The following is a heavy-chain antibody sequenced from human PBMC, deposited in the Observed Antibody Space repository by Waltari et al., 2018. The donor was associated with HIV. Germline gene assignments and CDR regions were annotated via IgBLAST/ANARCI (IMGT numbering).Heavy chain of an antibody. Sequence: QVQLVESGGGVVQPGGSLRLSCAASGFTFSSYGMHWVRQAPGKGLEWVAFIRYDGSNKYYADSVKGRFTISRDNSKNTLYLQMNSLRAEDTAVYYCAKLGGYYYYYYGMDVWGQGTTVTVSS. V-gene: IGHV3-30*02. CDR2: IRYDGSNK. D-gene: IGHD3-16*01. J-gene: IGHJ6*02. CDR3: AKLGGYYYYYYGMDV. CDR1: GFTFSSYG.